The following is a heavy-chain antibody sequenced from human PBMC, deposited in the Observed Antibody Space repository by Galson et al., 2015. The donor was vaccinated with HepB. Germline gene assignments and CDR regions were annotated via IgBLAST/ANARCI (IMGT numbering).Heavy chain of an antibody. CDR2: ISHDGSDT. Sequence: SLRLSCAASGFTFNFFAINWVRQAPGKGLEWVAAISHDGSDTYYADSVKGRFTISRDDSKSTLYLQMNSLRVEDTAVYYCAKDPDYYGAGSYSYHGMDVWGQGTTVTVSS. CDR3: AKDPDYYGAGSYSYHGMDV. J-gene: IGHJ6*02. D-gene: IGHD3-10*01. CDR1: GFTFNFFA. V-gene: IGHV3-30*04.